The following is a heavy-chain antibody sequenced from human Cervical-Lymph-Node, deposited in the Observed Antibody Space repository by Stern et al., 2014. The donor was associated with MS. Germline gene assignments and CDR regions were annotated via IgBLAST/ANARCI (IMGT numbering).Heavy chain of an antibody. CDR1: GFTLSIFG. Sequence: VQLVESGGGLVQPGGSLRLSCAAPGFTLSIFGMNWVRQAPGKGLEGVSYISISSSTIYYAYSVKCRFTISRDNAKDSLYLQMNSLRVEDSAVYYCARGYGYFDYWGQGTLVTVSS. CDR2: ISISSSTI. D-gene: IGHD5-12*01. J-gene: IGHJ4*02. V-gene: IGHV3-48*01. CDR3: ARGYGYFDY.